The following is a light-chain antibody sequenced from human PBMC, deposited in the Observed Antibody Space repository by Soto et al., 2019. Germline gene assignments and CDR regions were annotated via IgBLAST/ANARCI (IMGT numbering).Light chain of an antibody. Sequence: QSVLTQPPSASGTPGQRVTISCSGSSSNIGSNTVNWYQQLPGTAPKLLIYSSNQRPSGVPDRFSGSKSGTSASLAISGLQSEDEADYYCAAWDDSLNGDNYVFGTGTKLTVL. CDR3: AAWDDSLNGDNYV. CDR1: SSNIGSNT. J-gene: IGLJ1*01. V-gene: IGLV1-44*01. CDR2: SSN.